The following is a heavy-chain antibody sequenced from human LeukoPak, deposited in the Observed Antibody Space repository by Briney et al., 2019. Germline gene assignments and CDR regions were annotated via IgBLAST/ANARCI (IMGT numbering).Heavy chain of an antibody. V-gene: IGHV3-48*03. CDR1: GFSFSGYE. CDR2: ISSSGSTT. CDR3: ARRFYR. Sequence: GGSLRLSCEASGFSFSGYEMNWVRQAPGKGLEWLSYISSSGSTTYYADSVKGRFTISRDNAKNSLYLQMSSLRAEDTAVYYCARRFYRWGQGTLVTVSS. D-gene: IGHD2/OR15-2a*01. J-gene: IGHJ4*02.